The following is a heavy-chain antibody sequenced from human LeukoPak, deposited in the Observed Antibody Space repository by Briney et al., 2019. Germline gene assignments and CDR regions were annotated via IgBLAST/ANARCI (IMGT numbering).Heavy chain of an antibody. D-gene: IGHD3-16*01. Sequence: ASVKVSCKASGYTFTGYYMHWVRQAPGQGLEWMGWINPHSGGTNYAQKFQGRVTMTRDTSISTAYMELSRLRSDDTAVYYCARGGSARPKFFFDYWGQGTLVTVSS. CDR3: ARGGSARPKFFFDY. V-gene: IGHV1-2*02. CDR1: GYTFTGYY. J-gene: IGHJ4*02. CDR2: INPHSGGT.